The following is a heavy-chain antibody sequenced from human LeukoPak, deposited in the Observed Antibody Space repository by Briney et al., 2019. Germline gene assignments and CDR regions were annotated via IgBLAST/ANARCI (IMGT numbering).Heavy chain of an antibody. Sequence: GGSLRLSCAASGFTFSSYEMNWVRQAPGKGLEWVSYISSSGSTIYCAGSVKGRFTISRDNAKNSLYLQMNSLRAEDTAVYYCASRRTAYCGGDCPEGYWGQGTLVTVSS. V-gene: IGHV3-48*03. CDR1: GFTFSSYE. J-gene: IGHJ4*02. CDR3: ASRRTAYCGGDCPEGY. CDR2: ISSSGSTI. D-gene: IGHD2-21*02.